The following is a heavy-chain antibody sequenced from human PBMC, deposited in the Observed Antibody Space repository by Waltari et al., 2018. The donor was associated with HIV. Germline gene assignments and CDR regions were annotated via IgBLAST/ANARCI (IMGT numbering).Heavy chain of an antibody. J-gene: IGHJ4*02. D-gene: IGHD6-19*01. CDR2: ISYHGDDK. CDR1: GFTFSSYA. CDR3: AKGASGWSPGY. Sequence: ASGFTFSSYAMHWVRQAPGKGLEWVAVISYHGDDKYYADSVKGRFTISRDNSKNTLYLQMNSLRAEDTAVYYCAKGASGWSPGYWGQGTLVTVSS. V-gene: IGHV3-30*18.